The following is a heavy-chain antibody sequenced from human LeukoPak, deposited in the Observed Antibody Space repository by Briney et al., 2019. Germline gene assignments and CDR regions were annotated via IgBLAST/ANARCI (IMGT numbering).Heavy chain of an antibody. CDR3: ASLLTYGREDAFDI. Sequence: GGSLRLSCAASGFTFSSYSMTWVRQAPGKGLEWVSSISSSSSYIYYADSVKGRFTISRDNAKNSLYLQMNSLRAEDTAVYYCASLLTYGREDAFDIWGQGTMVTVSS. CDR1: GFTFSSYS. D-gene: IGHD4-17*01. J-gene: IGHJ3*02. CDR2: ISSSSSYI. V-gene: IGHV3-21*01.